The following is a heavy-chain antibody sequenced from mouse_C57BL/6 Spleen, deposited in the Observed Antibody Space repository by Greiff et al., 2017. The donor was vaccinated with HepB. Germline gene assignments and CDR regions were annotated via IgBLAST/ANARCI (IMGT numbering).Heavy chain of an antibody. CDR3: ARHEDRGPAWFAY. CDR1: GYTFTEYT. V-gene: IGHV1-62-2*01. J-gene: IGHJ3*01. CDR2: FYPGSGII. Sequence: VKLQESGTELVKPGASVKLSCKASGYTFTEYTIHWVKQRSGQGLEWVGWFYPGSGIIKYNEKFKDKATLTADKSSSTVYMELSRVTSEDSAVYFCARHEDRGPAWFAYWGQGTLVTVSA. D-gene: IGHD3-1*01.